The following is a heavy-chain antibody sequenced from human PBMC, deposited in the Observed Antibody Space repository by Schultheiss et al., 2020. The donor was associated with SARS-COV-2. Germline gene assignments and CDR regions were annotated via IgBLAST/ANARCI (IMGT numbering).Heavy chain of an antibody. CDR3: ARGAVGNNLYFDS. CDR2: IKRDGSEK. D-gene: IGHD4-23*01. J-gene: IGHJ4*02. V-gene: IGHV3-7*02. Sequence: GGSLRLSCAASGFTFSSYWMFWVRRAPGKGLEWVANIKRDGSEKRYVDSVKGRFTISRDNAKNSLFLQMKSLGAEDTAVYYCARGAVGNNLYFDSWGQGTLVTVSS. CDR1: GFTFSSYW.